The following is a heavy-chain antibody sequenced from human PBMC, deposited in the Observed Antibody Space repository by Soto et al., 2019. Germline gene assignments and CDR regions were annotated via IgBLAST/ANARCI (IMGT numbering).Heavy chain of an antibody. V-gene: IGHV4-34*01. J-gene: IGHJ3*02. CDR1: GGFVSSGSYY. CDR3: ARVERGTATTVVDAFDI. CDR2: MSHSGGT. Sequence: QVQLQQWGAGLLKPSETLSLTCAVYGGFVSSGSYYWIWIRQPPGKGLEWIGEMSHSGGTHFNPSLKSRVTISVDTSKNQFSQKMSSVTAADTALYYCARVERGTATTVVDAFDIWGPGTMVTVSS. D-gene: IGHD1-1*01.